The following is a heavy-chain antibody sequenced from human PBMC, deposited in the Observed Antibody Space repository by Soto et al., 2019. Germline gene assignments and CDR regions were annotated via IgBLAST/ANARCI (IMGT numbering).Heavy chain of an antibody. CDR1: GFTFSTSC. CDR2: ISYDGSYK. J-gene: IGHJ4*02. Sequence: GRSLRRSCAASGFTFSTSCIDWVRQASCKGLEWVAVISYDGSYKYYADSVKGRFSVSRDNSKKPLYLQVNSLRAEDTAVYYCAKDRRPTDPCFDYLGRGNLTTLSS. V-gene: IGHV3-30*18. CDR3: AKDRRPTDPCFDY. D-gene: IGHD1-26*01.